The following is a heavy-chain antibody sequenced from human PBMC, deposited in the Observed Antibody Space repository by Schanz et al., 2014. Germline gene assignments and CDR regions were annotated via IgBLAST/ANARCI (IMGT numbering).Heavy chain of an antibody. D-gene: IGHD6-19*01. Sequence: QVQLVESGGGVVQPGGSLRLSCEASGFSFSGFGMHWVRQAPGRGLEWLTFIHYDGSNEYYGDSVRGRFTISRDNSKNTMYLQMNSLRAEDTAVYYCARKTDSSGTGDYWGQGTLVTVSS. CDR2: IHYDGSNE. J-gene: IGHJ4*02. CDR3: ARKTDSSGTGDY. V-gene: IGHV3-30*02. CDR1: GFSFSGFG.